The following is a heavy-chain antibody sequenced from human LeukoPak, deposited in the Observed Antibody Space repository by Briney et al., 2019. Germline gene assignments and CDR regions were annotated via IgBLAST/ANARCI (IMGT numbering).Heavy chain of an antibody. V-gene: IGHV1-8*03. CDR1: GYSFTSYD. D-gene: IGHD6-19*01. CDR3: ARRAVAYYYYYYVDV. CDR2: MNPNSGNT. Sequence: GASVKVSCKASGYSFTSYDINWVRQATGQGLEWMGWMNPNSGNTGYAQKFQGRVTITRNTSISTAYMDLSSLRSEDTAVCYCARRAVAYYYYYYVDVWGKGTTVTVSS. J-gene: IGHJ6*03.